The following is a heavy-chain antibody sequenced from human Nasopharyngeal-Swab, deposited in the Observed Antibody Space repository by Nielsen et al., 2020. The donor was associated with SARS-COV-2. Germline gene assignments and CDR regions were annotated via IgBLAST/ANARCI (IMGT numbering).Heavy chain of an antibody. CDR1: GFTFTSSA. J-gene: IGHJ5*02. D-gene: IGHD6-13*01. CDR2: IVVGSGNT. V-gene: IGHV1-58*01. Sequence: SVKVSCKASGFTFTSSAVQWVRQARGQRLEWIGWIVVGSGNTNYAQKFQERVTITRDMSTSTAYMELSSLRSEDTAVYYCASRSSSWSWWFDPWGQGTLVTVSS. CDR3: ASRSSSWSWWFDP.